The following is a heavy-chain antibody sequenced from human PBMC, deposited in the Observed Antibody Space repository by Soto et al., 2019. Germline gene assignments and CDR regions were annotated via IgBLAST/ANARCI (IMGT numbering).Heavy chain of an antibody. CDR3: AGFANLGAYDDAHRFDP. Sequence: SETLSLTCAVYGGSFSGYYWSWIRQPPGKGLEWIGEINHSGSTNYNPSLKSRVTISVDTSKNQFSLKLSSVTAADTAVYYCAGFANLGAYDDAHRFDPWGQGTLVTVSS. J-gene: IGHJ5*02. V-gene: IGHV4-34*01. D-gene: IGHD3-16*01. CDR1: GGSFSGYY. CDR2: INHSGST.